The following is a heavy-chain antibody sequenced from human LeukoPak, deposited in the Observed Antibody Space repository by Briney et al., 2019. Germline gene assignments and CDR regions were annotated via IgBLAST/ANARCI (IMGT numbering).Heavy chain of an antibody. Sequence: PGGSLRLSCAASGFTFSSYGMHWVRQAPGKGLEWVAVISYDGSNKYYADSVKGRFTISRDNSKNTLYLQMNSLRAEDTAVYYCARGGSGYSSSWYGDYYYMDVWGKGTTVTVSS. CDR3: ARGGSGYSSSWYGDYYYMDV. CDR1: GFTFSSYG. CDR2: ISYDGSNK. J-gene: IGHJ6*03. D-gene: IGHD6-13*01. V-gene: IGHV3-30*03.